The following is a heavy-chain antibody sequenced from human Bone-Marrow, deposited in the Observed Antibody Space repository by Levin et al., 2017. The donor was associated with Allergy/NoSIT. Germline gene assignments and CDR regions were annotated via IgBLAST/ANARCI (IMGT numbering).Heavy chain of an antibody. Sequence: KISCKVSGDTVTDYYIHWVQQAPGKGLEWVGLVDPEDGDTIYAQRFQDRVTITADRTTHTSSMELRSLRFDDTAVYYCSTGLTGTYALDSWGQGTLVTVSS. J-gene: IGHJ5*01. CDR2: VDPEDGDT. CDR3: STGLTGTYALDS. D-gene: IGHD3-9*01. CDR1: GDTVTDYY. V-gene: IGHV1-69-2*01.